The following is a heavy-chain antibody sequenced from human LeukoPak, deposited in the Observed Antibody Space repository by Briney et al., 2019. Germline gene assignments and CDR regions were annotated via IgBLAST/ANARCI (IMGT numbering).Heavy chain of an antibody. D-gene: IGHD5-24*01. CDR3: ARVEMASMRAFDI. CDR1: GGSISSDDYY. J-gene: IGHJ3*02. V-gene: IGHV4-30-4*08. CDR2: IYYRGST. Sequence: SSQTLSLTRTVSGGSISSDDYYWSWIRQPPGKGLEWIGYIYYRGSTYYNPSLKRRVTISVDTSKNQFSLKLSSVTAGDTAVYSCARVEMASMRAFDIWGQGTMVTVSS.